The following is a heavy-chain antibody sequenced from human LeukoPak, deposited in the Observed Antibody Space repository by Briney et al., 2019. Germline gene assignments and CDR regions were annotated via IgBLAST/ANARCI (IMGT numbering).Heavy chain of an antibody. CDR1: GYTFTGYY. D-gene: IGHD2-15*01. CDR2: INPNSGGT. V-gene: IGHV1-2*02. Sequence: ASVKVSCKASGYTFTGYYMHWVRQAPGQGLEWMGWINPNSGGTNYAQKLQGRVTMTTDTSTSTAYMELRSLRSDDTAVYYCARVYCSGGSCLYYYDYYMDVWGKGTTVTISS. J-gene: IGHJ6*03. CDR3: ARVYCSGGSCLYYYDYYMDV.